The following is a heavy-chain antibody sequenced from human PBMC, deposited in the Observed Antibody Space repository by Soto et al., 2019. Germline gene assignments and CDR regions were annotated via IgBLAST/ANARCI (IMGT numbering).Heavy chain of an antibody. J-gene: IGHJ4*02. CDR3: ATSHDYGDLYY. CDR2: ISGSGGST. Sequence: EVQLLESGGGLVQPGGSLRLSCAASGFTFSSYAMSWVRQAPGKGLEWVSAISGSGGSTYYADSVKGRFTISRDNSKNPRYLQMNSLRDEDTVVYYCATSHDYGDLYYWGQGTLVTVSS. D-gene: IGHD4-17*01. CDR1: GFTFSSYA. V-gene: IGHV3-23*01.